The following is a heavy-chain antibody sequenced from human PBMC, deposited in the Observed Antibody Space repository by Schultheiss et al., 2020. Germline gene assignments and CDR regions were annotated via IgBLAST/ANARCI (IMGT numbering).Heavy chain of an antibody. V-gene: IGHV3-21*01. J-gene: IGHJ3*02. CDR2: ISSSSSYI. D-gene: IGHD6-6*01. CDR3: ARARGSSSYAFDI. CDR1: GFTFSSYS. Sequence: GGSLRLSCAASGFTFSSYSMNWVRQAPGKGLEWVSSISSSSSYIYYADSVKGRFTISRDNAKNSLYLQMNSLRAEDTAVYYCARARGSSSYAFDIWGQGTMVTVAS.